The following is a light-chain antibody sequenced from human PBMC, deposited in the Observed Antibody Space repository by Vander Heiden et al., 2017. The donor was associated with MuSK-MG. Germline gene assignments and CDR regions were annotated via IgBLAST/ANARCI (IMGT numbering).Light chain of an antibody. CDR2: EDS. CDR3: QVWDSSSDHAV. J-gene: IGLJ3*02. CDR1: NIGSKS. Sequence: SYVLTQPPSVSVAPGKTARITCGGNNIGSKSVHWYQQKPGQAPVLVVEEDSDRPSGIPERFSGYNSGNTATLKISRVEAGDEADDYCQVWDSSSDHAVFGGGTQLTVL. V-gene: IGLV3-21*03.